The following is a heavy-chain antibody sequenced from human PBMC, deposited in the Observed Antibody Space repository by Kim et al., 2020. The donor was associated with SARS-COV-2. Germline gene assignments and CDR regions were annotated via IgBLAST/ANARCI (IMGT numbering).Heavy chain of an antibody. Sequence: NGKTKNSQKFQGRVTITRDTSASTAYMELSSLRSEDTAVYYCTRGGLSDYWGQGTLVTVSS. J-gene: IGHJ4*02. D-gene: IGHD3-10*01. CDR2: NGKT. V-gene: IGHV1-3*01. CDR3: TRGGLSDY.